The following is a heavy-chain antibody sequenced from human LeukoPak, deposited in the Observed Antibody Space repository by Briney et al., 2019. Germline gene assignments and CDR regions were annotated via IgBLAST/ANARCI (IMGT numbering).Heavy chain of an antibody. CDR1: GFTFSSYS. CDR2: ISSSSSYI. D-gene: IGHD5-18*01. V-gene: IGHV3-21*01. J-gene: IGHJ3*02. CDR3: ARGSDIYGRDAFDI. Sequence: GGSLRLSCAASGFTFSSYSMNWVRQAPGKGLEWVSSISSSSSYIYYADSVKGRFTISRDNAKNTLYLQMNSLRAEDTAVYYCARGSDIYGRDAFDIWGQGTMVTVSS.